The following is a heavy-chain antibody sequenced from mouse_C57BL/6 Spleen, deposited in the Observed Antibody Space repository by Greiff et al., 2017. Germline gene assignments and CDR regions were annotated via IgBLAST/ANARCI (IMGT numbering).Heavy chain of an antibody. CDR2: INPSNGGT. D-gene: IGHD1-1*01. J-gene: IGHJ1*03. Sequence: QVQLKQPGTELVKPGASVKLSCKASGYTFTSYWMHWVKQRPGQGLEWIGNINPSNGGTNYNEKFKSKATLTVDKSSSTAYMQLSSLTSEDSAVYYCAREEPYYGSSYGYFDVWGTGTTVTVSS. CDR1: GYTFTSYW. V-gene: IGHV1-53*01. CDR3: AREEPYYGSSYGYFDV.